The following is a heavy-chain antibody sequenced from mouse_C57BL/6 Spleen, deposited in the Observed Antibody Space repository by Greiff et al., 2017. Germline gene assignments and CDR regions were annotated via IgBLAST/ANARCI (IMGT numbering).Heavy chain of an antibody. Sequence: QVQLQQPGAELVKPGASVNLSCKASGYTFTSYWLQWVKQRPGQGLVWIGEIVPSDSYTNYNQKFKGKATLTVDTSSNTAYMQLSSLTTEDSAVYYCARSEYYSNRSDFDYWGQGTTLTVSS. CDR1: GYTFTSYW. J-gene: IGHJ2*01. CDR3: ARSEYYSNRSDFDY. D-gene: IGHD2-5*01. CDR2: IVPSDSYT. V-gene: IGHV1-50*01.